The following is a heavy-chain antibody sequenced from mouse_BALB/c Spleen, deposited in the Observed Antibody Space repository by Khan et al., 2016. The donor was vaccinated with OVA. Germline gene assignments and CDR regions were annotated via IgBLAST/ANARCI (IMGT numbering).Heavy chain of an antibody. CDR2: INYSGST. Sequence: EVQLQESGPGLVKPSQSLSLTCTVTGYSITSDYAWNWIRQFPGNTLEWMGYINYSGSTSYNPSLKSRISITRDTSKNQFFLQLNSVTTEDTATXYCASELGRYYAMDYWGQGTSVTVSS. CDR1: GYSITSDYA. D-gene: IGHD4-1*01. J-gene: IGHJ4*01. V-gene: IGHV3-2*02. CDR3: ASELGRYYAMDY.